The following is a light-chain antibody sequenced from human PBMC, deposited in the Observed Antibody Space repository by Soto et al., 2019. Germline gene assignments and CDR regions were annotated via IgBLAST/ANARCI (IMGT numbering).Light chain of an antibody. Sequence: EIVLTQSPGTLSLSPGERATLSCRASQSVNSNFLAWYQQKPGQAPRLLIYSASSRATGIPDRFSGSGSGTDFTLTISRLESEDSAVYYCQQYVSSPPYTFGQGTKLKIK. CDR3: QQYVSSPPYT. CDR2: SAS. CDR1: QSVNSNF. V-gene: IGKV3-20*01. J-gene: IGKJ2*01.